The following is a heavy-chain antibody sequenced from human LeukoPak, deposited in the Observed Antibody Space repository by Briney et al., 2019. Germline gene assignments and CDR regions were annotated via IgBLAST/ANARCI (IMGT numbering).Heavy chain of an antibody. CDR2: FDYSGST. Sequence: SETLSLTCTVSGGSISSSSYYWGWICQTPGKGLEWIGSFDYSGSTFYNPSLKSRVTILEDTSKNQFSLKLSSVTAADTAVYYCATHRVATIRAPFDYWGQGTLVIVSS. D-gene: IGHD5-12*01. J-gene: IGHJ4*02. CDR3: ATHRVATIRAPFDY. CDR1: GGSISSSSYY. V-gene: IGHV4-39*01.